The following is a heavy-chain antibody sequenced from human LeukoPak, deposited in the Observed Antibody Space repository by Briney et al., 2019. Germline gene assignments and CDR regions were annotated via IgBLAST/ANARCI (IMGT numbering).Heavy chain of an antibody. D-gene: IGHD6-19*01. CDR3: ARQTAVAGNFDY. CDR2: IHYTGSA. V-gene: IGHV4-39*01. Sequence: PSETLSLTCTVSGGSISSSSYYWGWIRQPPGKGPEWIGSIHYTGSAYYNPSLKSRVTISVDTSKNQFSLKLSSVTAADTAVYYCARQTAVAGNFDYWGQGTLVTVSS. J-gene: IGHJ4*02. CDR1: GGSISSSSYY.